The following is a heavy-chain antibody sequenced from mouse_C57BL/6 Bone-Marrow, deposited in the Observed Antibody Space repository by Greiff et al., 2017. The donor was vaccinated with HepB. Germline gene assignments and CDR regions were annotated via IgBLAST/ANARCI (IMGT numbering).Heavy chain of an antibody. D-gene: IGHD2-3*01. J-gene: IGHJ4*01. CDR2: IYPGDGDT. V-gene: IGHV1-82*01. CDR3: ARDDGYYYYYAMDY. Sequence: VQLQQSGPELVKPGASVKISCKASGYAFSSSWMNWVKQRPGKGLEWIGRIYPGDGDTNYNGKFKGKATLTADKSSSTAYMQLSSLTSEDSAVYFCARDDGYYYYYAMDYWGQGTSVTVSS. CDR1: GYAFSSSW.